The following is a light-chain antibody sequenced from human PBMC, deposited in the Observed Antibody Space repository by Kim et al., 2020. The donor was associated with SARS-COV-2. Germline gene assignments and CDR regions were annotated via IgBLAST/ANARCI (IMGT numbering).Light chain of an antibody. CDR2: GKN. J-gene: IGLJ2*01. CDR3: NSRDSNDNVV. V-gene: IGLV3-19*01. Sequence: VAVGQTVRITRQGDRLRSYYATWYQQKPAQAPIVVIYGKNNRHSGIPDRFSGSSSGNTASLTITGTQAGDEADYYCNSRDSNDNVVFGGGTKLTVL. CDR1: RLRSYY.